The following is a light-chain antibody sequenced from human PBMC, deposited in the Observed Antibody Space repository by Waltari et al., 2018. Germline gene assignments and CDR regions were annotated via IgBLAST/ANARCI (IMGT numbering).Light chain of an antibody. CDR1: SSDVGGYHY. V-gene: IGLV2-14*03. CDR2: DVS. J-gene: IGLJ3*02. Sequence: QSALTQPASVSGSPGPSTTISCTVTSSDVGGYHYVCWYQHHPGKAPKLMIYDVSYRPSGVSNRFSGSKSGNTASLTISGLQAEDEADYYCASYTSSSTWVFGGGTKLTVL. CDR3: ASYTSSSTWV.